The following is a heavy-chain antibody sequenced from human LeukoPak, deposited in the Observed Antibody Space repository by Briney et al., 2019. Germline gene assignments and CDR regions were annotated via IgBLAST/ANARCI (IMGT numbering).Heavy chain of an antibody. D-gene: IGHD3-22*01. Sequence: PGGSLRLSCAASGFTFSSYAMSWVRQAPGKGLEWVSAISGSGGSTYYADSVKGRFTISRDNSKNTLYLQMNSLRAEDTAVYYCAKDRVGDYDSSGYFDYWGQGTLVTVSS. CDR2: ISGSGGST. CDR1: GFTFSSYA. CDR3: AKDRVGDYDSSGYFDY. V-gene: IGHV3-23*01. J-gene: IGHJ4*02.